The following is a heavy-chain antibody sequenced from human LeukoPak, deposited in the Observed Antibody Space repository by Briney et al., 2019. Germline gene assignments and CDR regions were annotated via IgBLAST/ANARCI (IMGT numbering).Heavy chain of an antibody. CDR2: IYRGGDT. CDR1: GFTVSSDY. J-gene: IGHJ3*02. V-gene: IGHV3-53*01. CDR3: AKHQLKGHSPYGM. Sequence: GGALRLSCAASGFTVSSDYMSWVRQAPGQGLEWVSVIYRGGDTYYADSVKGRFTISRDNSKNTVYLEMNSLRAEDTAVYHCAKHQLKGHSPYGMWGQGTMVT. D-gene: IGHD4-23*01.